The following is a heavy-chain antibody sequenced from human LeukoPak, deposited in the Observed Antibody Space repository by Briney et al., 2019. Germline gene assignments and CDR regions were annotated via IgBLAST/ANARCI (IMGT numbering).Heavy chain of an antibody. J-gene: IGHJ4*02. D-gene: IGHD6-19*01. CDR1: GFIFRKYS. Sequence: PGWALRLSRAACGFIFRKYSLQWVRQAPGRGLAGVSSISSSSRYIHYADSAKGRFTLSRDHAKHTLYLQMNSRRAEDTAVYYCARASAVAGPFDYWGQGTLVTVSS. CDR3: ARASAVAGPFDY. CDR2: ISSSSRYI. V-gene: IGHV3-21*01.